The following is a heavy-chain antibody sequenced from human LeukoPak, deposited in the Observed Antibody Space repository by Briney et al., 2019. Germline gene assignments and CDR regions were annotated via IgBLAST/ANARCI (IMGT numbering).Heavy chain of an antibody. V-gene: IGHV1-18*01. Sequence: ASVKVSCKASGYSFSRHSITWVRQAPGQGLEWVGLINTGNGQTQYAQNVQDRISVTTDISTNTVYMELMSLGSDDTAVYYCARIVEWMRDAFDIWGQGTMVTVSS. CDR2: INTGNGQT. D-gene: IGHD2-15*01. CDR3: ARIVEWMRDAFDI. J-gene: IGHJ3*02. CDR1: GYSFSRHS.